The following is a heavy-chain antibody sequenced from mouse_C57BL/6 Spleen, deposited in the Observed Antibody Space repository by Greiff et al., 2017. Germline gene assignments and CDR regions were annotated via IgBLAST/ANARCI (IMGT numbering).Heavy chain of an antibody. CDR3: ATNWDWYFDV. V-gene: IGHV1-64*01. J-gene: IGHJ1*03. CDR1: ASTFTGSW. Sequence: FQLQQPGPELVKPGASVKLSCKASASTFTGSWMHWVKQRPGQGLEWIGMIHPNSGSTNYNEKFKSKATLTVDKSSSTAYMQRSSLTSEDSAVYYCATNWDWYFDVWGTGTTVTVSS. CDR2: IHPNSGST. D-gene: IGHD4-1*01.